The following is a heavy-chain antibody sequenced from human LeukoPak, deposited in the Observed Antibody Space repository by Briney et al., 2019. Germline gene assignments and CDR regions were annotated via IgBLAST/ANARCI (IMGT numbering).Heavy chain of an antibody. Sequence: PSETLSLTWTVPGGSISSYSWSWIGQPPGKGLEWIGYIYYSGSTNSNPSLKSRVTISVDTSKNQFSLKLSSVTAADTAVYYCALTYYDILTGHGPYYYGMDVWGQGTTVTVSS. J-gene: IGHJ6*02. V-gene: IGHV4-59*08. D-gene: IGHD3-9*01. CDR2: IYYSGST. CDR3: ALTYYDILTGHGPYYYGMDV. CDR1: GGSISSYS.